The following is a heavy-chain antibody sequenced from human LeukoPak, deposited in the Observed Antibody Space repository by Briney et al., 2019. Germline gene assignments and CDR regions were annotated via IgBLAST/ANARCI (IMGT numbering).Heavy chain of an antibody. CDR2: ISVSGDYI. D-gene: IGHD2-21*01. CDR3: ARDVTNAYIPPAYYGMDV. J-gene: IGHJ6*04. V-gene: IGHV3-21*01. Sequence: GGSLRLSCAASGFTFSNTMTWVRQAPGKGLEWVSSISVSGDYIYYADSVKGRFTISRDNAKNSLNLEMHSLRVEDSAVYFCARDVTNAYIPPAYYGMDVWGKGTTVTVSS. CDR1: GFTFSNT.